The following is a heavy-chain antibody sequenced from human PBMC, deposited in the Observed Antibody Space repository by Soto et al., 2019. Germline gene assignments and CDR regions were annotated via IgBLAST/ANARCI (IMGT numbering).Heavy chain of an antibody. Sequence: AVGSLRHSCTASGLTCSSYAMSWVRQATGKGLEWVSSISASSTYIYYADSMKGRFTISRDNAKNSLYLQMDSLRAEDTAVYYCARDSGGGGYYYYYNMDVWGRGTTLTVSS. CDR1: GLTCSSYA. D-gene: IGHD2-15*01. J-gene: IGHJ6*03. CDR3: ARDSGGGGYYYYYNMDV. V-gene: IGHV3-21*01. CDR2: ISASSTYI.